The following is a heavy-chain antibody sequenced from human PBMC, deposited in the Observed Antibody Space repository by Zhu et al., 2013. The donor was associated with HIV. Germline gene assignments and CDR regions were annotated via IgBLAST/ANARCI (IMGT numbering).Heavy chain of an antibody. CDR3: ARIAARLRAPDDAFDI. Sequence: QVQLVQSGAEVKKPGASVKVSCKASGYTFTSYYMHWVRQAPGQGLEWMGIINPSGGSTSYAQKFQGRVTMTRDTSTSTVYMELSSLRSEDTAVYYCARIAARLRAPDDAFDIWGQGTMVTVSS. CDR2: INPSGGST. J-gene: IGHJ3*02. CDR1: GYTFTSYY. D-gene: IGHD6-6*01. V-gene: IGHV1-46*01.